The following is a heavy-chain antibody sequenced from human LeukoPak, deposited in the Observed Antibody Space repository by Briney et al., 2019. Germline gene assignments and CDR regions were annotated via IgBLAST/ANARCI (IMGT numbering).Heavy chain of an antibody. V-gene: IGHV1-69*13. J-gene: IGHJ6*02. Sequence: SVKVSCKASGGIFSNYAINWVRQAPGQGLEWMGGIIPIFGTANYAQKFQGRVTITADESTSTAYMELSSLRSEDTAVYYCARDICSSTSCYVERGWYYYYGMDVWGQGTTVTVSS. CDR2: IIPIFGTA. CDR1: GGIFSNYA. CDR3: ARDICSSTSCYVERGWYYYYGMDV. D-gene: IGHD2-2*01.